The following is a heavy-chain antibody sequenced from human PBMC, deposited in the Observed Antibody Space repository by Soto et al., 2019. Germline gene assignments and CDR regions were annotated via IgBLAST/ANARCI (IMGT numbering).Heavy chain of an antibody. J-gene: IGHJ4*02. D-gene: IGHD7-27*01. CDR3: ARANWYSEY. CDR2: VYYTGST. CDR1: GGSINNHY. V-gene: IGHV4-59*11. Sequence: QVHLQESGPGLVKPSETLSLTCSVSGGSINNHYWSWIRQPPGKGLEWIGYVYYTGSTNYNPSLKSRVTMYVDTSKNQFSLNLTSLTAADTAIYYCARANWYSEYWGQGTLVTVSS.